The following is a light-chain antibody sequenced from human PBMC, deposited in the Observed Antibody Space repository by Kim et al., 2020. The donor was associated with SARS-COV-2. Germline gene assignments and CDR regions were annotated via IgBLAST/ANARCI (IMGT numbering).Light chain of an antibody. J-gene: IGKJ3*01. CDR2: GAS. Sequence: TGERATLSCRASQTISSTYLAWYQQKPGQATRLLIYGASNRATGIPDRFSGSGSGTDFTLTITRLEPEDFAVYYCQQYGNSPKFSFGPGTKVDIK. CDR1: QTISSTY. V-gene: IGKV3-20*01. CDR3: QQYGNSPKFS.